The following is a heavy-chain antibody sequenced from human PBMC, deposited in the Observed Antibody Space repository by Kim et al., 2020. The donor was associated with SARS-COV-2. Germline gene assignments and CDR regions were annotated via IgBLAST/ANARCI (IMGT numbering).Heavy chain of an antibody. J-gene: IGHJ4*02. Sequence: YADSVKGRFTISRDNSKNTLYLQMNSLRAEDTAVYYCAKDTYGGNPPGRYWGQGTLVTVSS. V-gene: IGHV3-23*01. D-gene: IGHD4-17*01. CDR3: AKDTYGGNPPGRY.